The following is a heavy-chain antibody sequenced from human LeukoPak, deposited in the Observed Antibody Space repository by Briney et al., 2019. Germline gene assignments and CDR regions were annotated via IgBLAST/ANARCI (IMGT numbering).Heavy chain of an antibody. CDR2: ISSSSSYT. V-gene: IGHV3-21*05. Sequence: GGSLRLSCAASGFTFSSYEMNWVRQAPGKGLEWVSYISSSSSYTNYADSVKGRFTISRDNAKNSLYLQMNSLRAEDTAVYYCATAEDLSDPWGQGTLVTVSS. CDR3: ATAEDLSDP. J-gene: IGHJ5*02. CDR1: GFTFSSYE. D-gene: IGHD1-14*01.